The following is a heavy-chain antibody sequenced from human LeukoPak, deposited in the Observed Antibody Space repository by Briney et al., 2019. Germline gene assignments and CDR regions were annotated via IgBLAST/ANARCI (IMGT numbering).Heavy chain of an antibody. Sequence: GGSLRPSCAASGFTFSSYAMSWVRQAPGKGLEWVSAISGSGGSTYYADSVKGRFTISRDNSKNTLYLQMNSLRAEDTAVYYCAKDRFLEWLYSNNWFDPWGQGTLVTVSS. CDR1: GFTFSSYA. CDR3: AKDRFLEWLYSNNWFDP. CDR2: ISGSGGST. V-gene: IGHV3-23*01. D-gene: IGHD3-3*01. J-gene: IGHJ5*02.